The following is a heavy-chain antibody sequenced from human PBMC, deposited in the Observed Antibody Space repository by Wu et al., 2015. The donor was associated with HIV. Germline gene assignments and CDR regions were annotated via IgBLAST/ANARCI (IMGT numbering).Heavy chain of an antibody. CDR3: ARGRWTGYSTSSIYNWFDP. V-gene: IGHV1-46*01. D-gene: IGHD2-2*01. Sequence: QVQLVQSGAEVKKPGASVKVSCKASGYTFTSYGISWVRQAPGQGLEWMGIINPSGGSTSYAQKFQGRVTMTGDTLTSTVYMDLNSVRSEDTAMYYCARGRWTGYSTSSIYNWFDPWGQGTLVTVSS. J-gene: IGHJ5*02. CDR1: GYTFTSYG. CDR2: INPSGGST.